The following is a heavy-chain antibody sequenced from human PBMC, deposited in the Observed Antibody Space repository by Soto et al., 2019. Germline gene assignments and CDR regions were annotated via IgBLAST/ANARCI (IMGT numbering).Heavy chain of an antibody. CDR2: IIPIFGTA. Sequence: QVQLVQSGAEVKKPGSSVKVPCKASGGTFSSYAISWVRQAPGQGLEWMGGIIPIFGTANYAQKFQGRVTITADESTSAAYMELSSLRSEDTAVYHCAKSVNSHDFWSGYGGLDAFDIWGQGTMVTVSS. V-gene: IGHV1-69*01. J-gene: IGHJ3*02. CDR3: AKSVNSHDFWSGYGGLDAFDI. D-gene: IGHD3-3*01. CDR1: GGTFSSYA.